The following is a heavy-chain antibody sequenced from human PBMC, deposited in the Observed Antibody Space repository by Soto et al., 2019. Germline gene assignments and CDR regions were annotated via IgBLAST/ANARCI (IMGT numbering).Heavy chain of an antibody. Sequence: QVQLVQSGAEVKKPGSSVKVSCKASGGIFSTYAISWLRQAPGQGLEWMGGIIPLFGTPNYAQRFQGRVTITADETTSTAYMEPSRLRSEDTDVYYCARDRDDYGSRNYYNRTDFWGQGTLVTVSS. V-gene: IGHV1-69*01. D-gene: IGHD3-10*01. CDR1: GGIFSTYA. CDR2: IIPLFGTP. CDR3: ARDRDDYGSRNYYNRTDF. J-gene: IGHJ4*02.